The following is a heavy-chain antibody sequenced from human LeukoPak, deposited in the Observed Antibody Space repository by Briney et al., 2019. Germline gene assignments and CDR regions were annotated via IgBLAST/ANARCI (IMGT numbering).Heavy chain of an antibody. CDR1: GFTFSAFD. J-gene: IGHJ4*02. CDR2: IGTLGDT. V-gene: IGHV3-13*01. Sequence: GGSLRLSCAASGFTFSAFDLHWVRQSTGKGLEWVSGIGTLGDTYYADSVKGRFTISRDNAENSLYLQMNSLRAEDTAVYYCAKGKDTYKYDSSGYYFGEYWGQGTLVSVSS. CDR3: AKGKDTYKYDSSGYYFGEY. D-gene: IGHD3-22*01.